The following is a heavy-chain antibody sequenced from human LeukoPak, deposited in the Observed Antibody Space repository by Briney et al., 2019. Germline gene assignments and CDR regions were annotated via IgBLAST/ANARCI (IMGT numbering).Heavy chain of an antibody. D-gene: IGHD6-13*01. V-gene: IGHV3-7*01. J-gene: IGHJ4*02. CDR2: INYNGDKI. CDR3: ASLQSSYSTVYGFDQ. CDR1: GFTFSSYW. Sequence: GSLRLSCAASGFTFSSYWMSWVRQAPGKGLEWVANINYNGDKIYYVDSVKGRFTISRDNAKNSLFLQMNSLRAEDSAVYYCASLQSSYSTVYGFDQWGQGTLVTVSS.